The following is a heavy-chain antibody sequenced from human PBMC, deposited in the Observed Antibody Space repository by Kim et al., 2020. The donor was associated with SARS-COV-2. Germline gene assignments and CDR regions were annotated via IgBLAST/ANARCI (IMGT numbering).Heavy chain of an antibody. V-gene: IGHV3-23*01. D-gene: IGHD3-22*01. CDR2: ISGSGGST. Sequence: GGSLRLSCAASGFTFSTYAMSWVRQAPGKGLEWVSTISGSGGSTYYADSVKGRFTISRDTSKNTLYLHVNSLRAEDTALYYCAKSGGYYYFDYWGQGTLV. CDR3: AKSGGYYYFDY. CDR1: GFTFSTYA. J-gene: IGHJ4*02.